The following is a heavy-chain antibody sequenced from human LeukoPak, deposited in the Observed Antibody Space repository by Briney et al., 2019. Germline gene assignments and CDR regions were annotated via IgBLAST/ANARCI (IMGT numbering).Heavy chain of an antibody. J-gene: IGHJ4*02. CDR3: ARDYVILDY. V-gene: IGHV3-74*01. Sequence: GGSLRLSCAASGFTFSSYWMHWVRQAPGKGLVWVSRINSDGSSTRYADSVKGRFTVSRDNAKNTVYLQMDSLRAEDTAVYYCARDYVILDYWGQGTLATVSS. D-gene: IGHD3-9*01. CDR1: GFTFSSYW. CDR2: INSDGSST.